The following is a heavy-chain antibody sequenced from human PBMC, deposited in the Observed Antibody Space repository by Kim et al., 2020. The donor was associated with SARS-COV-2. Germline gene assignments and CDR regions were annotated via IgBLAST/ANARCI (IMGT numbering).Heavy chain of an antibody. CDR3: ARESRTVDYYDSSGYCDY. D-gene: IGHD3-22*01. J-gene: IGHJ4*02. V-gene: IGHV3-11*05. CDR2: ISSSSSYT. Sequence: GGSLRLSCAASGFTFSDYYMSWIRQAPGKGLEWVSYISSSSSYTNYADSVKGRFTISRDNAKNSLYLQMNSLRAEDTAVYYCARESRTVDYYDSSGYCDYWGQGTLVTVSS. CDR1: GFTFSDYY.